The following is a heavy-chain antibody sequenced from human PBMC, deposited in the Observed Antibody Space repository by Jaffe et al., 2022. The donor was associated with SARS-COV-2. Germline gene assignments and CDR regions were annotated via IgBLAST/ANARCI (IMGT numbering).Heavy chain of an antibody. J-gene: IGHJ6*02. CDR2: ISSSSSYI. CDR3: ARDSVFGGDYYYGMDV. CDR1: GFTFSSYS. V-gene: IGHV3-21*01. Sequence: EVQLVESGGGLVKPGGSLRLSCAASGFTFSSYSMNWVRQAPGKGLEWVSSISSSSSYIYYADSVKGRFTISRDNAKNSLYLQMNSLRAEDTAVYYCARDSVFGGDYYYGMDVWGQGTTVTVSS. D-gene: IGHD3-10*01.